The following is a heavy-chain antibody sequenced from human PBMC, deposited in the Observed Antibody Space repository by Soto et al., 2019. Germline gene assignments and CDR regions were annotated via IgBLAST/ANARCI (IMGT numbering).Heavy chain of an antibody. D-gene: IGHD6-19*01. CDR2: IDHTGST. CDR3: ARGYSSGWTAYFDL. J-gene: IGHJ2*01. CDR1: GGSFSGYY. Sequence: QVQLQQWGAGLLKPSETLSLTCGVYGGSFSGYYWSWIRQPPGKGLEWIGEIDHTGSTIYTPSLKRRVTISIHTSKNQFSLRLSSVTAADTAVYYCARGYSSGWTAYFDLWGRGTLVTVSS. V-gene: IGHV4-34*01.